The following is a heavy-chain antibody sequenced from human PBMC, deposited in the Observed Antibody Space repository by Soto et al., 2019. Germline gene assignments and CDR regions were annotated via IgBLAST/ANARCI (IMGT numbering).Heavy chain of an antibody. CDR3: ARDRPLRFLEWSPSYYYYYMDV. CDR1: GFTVSSNY. D-gene: IGHD3-3*01. CDR2: IYSGGST. J-gene: IGHJ6*03. Sequence: SLRLSCAASGFTVSSNYMSWVRQAPGKGLEWVSVIYSGGSTYYADSVKGRFTISRDNSKNTLYLQMNSLRAEDTAVYYCARDRPLRFLEWSPSYYYYYMDVWGKGTTVTVSS. V-gene: IGHV3-66*01.